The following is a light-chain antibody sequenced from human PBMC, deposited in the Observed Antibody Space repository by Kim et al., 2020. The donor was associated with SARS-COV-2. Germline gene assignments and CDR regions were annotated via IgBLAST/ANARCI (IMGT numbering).Light chain of an antibody. CDR2: EVS. V-gene: IGLV2-23*02. J-gene: IGLJ3*02. CDR1: SSDVGYYNL. CDR3: CSYAGTSTLV. Sequence: QSALTQPASVSGSPGQSITISCTGTSSDVGYYNLVSWYQQHPAKAPKLIIYEVSERPSGVSNRFSGSKSGNTASLTISGLQAEDEADYYCCSYAGTSTLVFGGGTKPTVL.